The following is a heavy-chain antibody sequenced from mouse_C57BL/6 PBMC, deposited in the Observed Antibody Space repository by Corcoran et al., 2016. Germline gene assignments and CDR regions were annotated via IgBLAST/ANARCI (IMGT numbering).Heavy chain of an antibody. CDR3: ARSDYYGSSYKFAY. J-gene: IGHJ3*01. CDR2: IFPGSGST. CDR1: GYTFTDYY. V-gene: IGHV1-75*01. D-gene: IGHD1-1*01. Sequence: QVQLQQSGPELVKPGASVKISCKASGYTFTDYYINWVKQRPGQGLEWIGWIFPGSGSTYYNEKFKGKATLTVDKSSSTAYMLLSSLTSEDSAVYFCARSDYYGSSYKFAYWGQGTLVTVSA.